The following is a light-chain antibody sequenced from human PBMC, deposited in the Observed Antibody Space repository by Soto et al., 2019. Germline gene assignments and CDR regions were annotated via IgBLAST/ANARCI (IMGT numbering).Light chain of an antibody. V-gene: IGKV3-20*01. J-gene: IGKJ1*01. CDR3: QQYSSSRT. Sequence: EIFMTQSPATLXLXXVXXXXXXXXASQSVSSNHLAWYQQKPGQAPRLLIYGGSSRATGIPVRFSGSGSETDFTLTITRLEPEDFAVYYCQQYSSSRTFGQGTKV. CDR1: QSVSSNH. CDR2: GGS.